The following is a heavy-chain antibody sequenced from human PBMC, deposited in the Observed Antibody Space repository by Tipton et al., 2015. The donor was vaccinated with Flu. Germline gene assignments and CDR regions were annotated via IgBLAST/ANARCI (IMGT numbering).Heavy chain of an antibody. CDR1: GGSISSYY. J-gene: IGHJ4*02. D-gene: IGHD5-18*01. CDR3: ARRFSYGSDYFDY. CDR2: IYDSGGT. V-gene: IGHV4-59*08. Sequence: TLSLTCTVSGGSISSYYWSWIRQPTGKGLEWIGYIYDSGGTNYNPSLKSRVTTSVDTSKSQFSLNLSSVTAADTAVYYCARRFSYGSDYFDYWGQGTLVTVSS.